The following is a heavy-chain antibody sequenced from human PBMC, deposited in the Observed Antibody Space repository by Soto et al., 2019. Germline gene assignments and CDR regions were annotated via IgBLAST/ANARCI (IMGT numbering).Heavy chain of an antibody. CDR1: GFTVSDSA. D-gene: IGHD3-3*01. J-gene: IGHJ3*01. V-gene: IGHV1-58*01. Sequence: ASVKVSCKASGFTVSDSAVQWVRQARGQRLEWMGYIVVGNGKTNFAQRFQERGTFSSEKSRGTAYMELRSLLSEDPAFYYSAATTHYDFWRVYFPGVAFDLWGQGTKVTVSS. CDR3: AATTHYDFWRVYFPGVAFDL. CDR2: IVVGNGKT.